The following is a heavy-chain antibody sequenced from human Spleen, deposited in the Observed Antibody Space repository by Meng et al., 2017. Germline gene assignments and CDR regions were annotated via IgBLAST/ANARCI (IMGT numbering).Heavy chain of an antibody. V-gene: IGHV1-46*01. CDR2: INPSGGST. Sequence: ASVKVSCKASGYTFTSYYMHWVRQAPGQGLEWMGIINPSGGSTSYAQKFQGRVTMTRDTSTSTVYMELSGLRSDDTAVYYCARDEDISAAGYLLGDFWGQGTLVTVSS. J-gene: IGHJ4*02. CDR1: GYTFTSYY. D-gene: IGHD6-13*01. CDR3: ARDEDISAAGYLLGDF.